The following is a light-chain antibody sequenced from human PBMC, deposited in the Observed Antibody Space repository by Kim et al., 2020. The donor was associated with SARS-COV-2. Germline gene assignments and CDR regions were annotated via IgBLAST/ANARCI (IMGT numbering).Light chain of an antibody. Sequence: GQSITSSCTGTSSDIGGYNDVSWYQQHPGRAPKLMIYDVSRRPSGVSSRFAGSKSGNAASLTISGLQAEDEADYYCSSYTSSSTLVFGTGTKVTVL. V-gene: IGLV2-14*04. J-gene: IGLJ1*01. CDR3: SSYTSSSTLV. CDR2: DVS. CDR1: SSDIGGYND.